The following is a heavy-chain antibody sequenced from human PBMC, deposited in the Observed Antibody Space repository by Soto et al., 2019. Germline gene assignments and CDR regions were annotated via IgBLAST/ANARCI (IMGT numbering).Heavy chain of an antibody. J-gene: IGHJ2*01. CDR2: ISYDGSNK. CDR1: GFTFSSYG. Sequence: QVQLVESGGGVVQPGRSLRLSCAASGFTFSSYGMHWVRQAPGKGLEWVAVISYDGSNKYYADSVKGRFTISRDNSKNTLYLQMNSLRAEDTAVYYCAKPSIAAAVHWYFDLWGRGTLVTVSS. D-gene: IGHD6-13*01. CDR3: AKPSIAAAVHWYFDL. V-gene: IGHV3-30*18.